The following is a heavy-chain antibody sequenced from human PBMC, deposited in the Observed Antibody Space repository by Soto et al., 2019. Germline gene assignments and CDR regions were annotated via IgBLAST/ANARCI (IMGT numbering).Heavy chain of an antibody. V-gene: IGHV1-18*01. CDR2: ISAYNGNT. CDR3: AREVVPAAHYYYYYMDV. Sequence: ASVKVSCKASGYTFTSCGISWVRQAPGQGLEWMGWISAYNGNTNYAQKLQGRVTMTTDTSTSTAYMELRSLRSDDTAVYYCAREVVPAAHYYYYYMDVWGKGTTVTVSS. D-gene: IGHD2-2*01. J-gene: IGHJ6*03. CDR1: GYTFTSCG.